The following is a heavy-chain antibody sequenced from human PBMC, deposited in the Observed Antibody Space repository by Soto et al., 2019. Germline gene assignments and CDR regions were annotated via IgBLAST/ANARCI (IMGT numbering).Heavy chain of an antibody. J-gene: IGHJ4*02. V-gene: IGHV3-48*02. CDR3: AREAYCGGDCYPVDY. D-gene: IGHD2-21*02. CDR1: GFTFSSYS. CDR2: ISSSSSTI. Sequence: EVQLVESGGGLVQPGGSLRLSCAASGFTFSSYSMNWVRLAPGKGLEWVSYISSSSSTIYYADSVKGRFTISRDNAKNSLYLQMNSLRDEDTAVYYCAREAYCGGDCYPVDYWGQGTLVTVSS.